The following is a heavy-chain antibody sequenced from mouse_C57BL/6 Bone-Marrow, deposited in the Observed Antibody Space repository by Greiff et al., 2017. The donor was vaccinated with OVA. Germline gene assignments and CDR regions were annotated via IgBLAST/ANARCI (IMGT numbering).Heavy chain of an antibody. Sequence: QVQLKQSGAELAKPGASVKLSCKASGYTFTSYWMHWVKQRPGRGLEWIGRIDPNSGGTKYNEKFKSKATLTVDKPSSTAYMQLSSLTSEDSAVYYCARGDYYGSSLAWFAYWGQGTLVTVSA. D-gene: IGHD1-1*01. CDR2: IDPNSGGT. J-gene: IGHJ3*01. CDR3: ARGDYYGSSLAWFAY. CDR1: GYTFTSYW. V-gene: IGHV1-72*01.